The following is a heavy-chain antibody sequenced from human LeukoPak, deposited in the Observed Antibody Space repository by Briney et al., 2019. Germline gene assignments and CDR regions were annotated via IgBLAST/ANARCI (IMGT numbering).Heavy chain of an antibody. D-gene: IGHD5-18*01. J-gene: IGHJ6*02. Sequence: KASETLSLTCAVSGGSISSGGYSWSWIRQPPGKGLEWIGYIYHSGSTYYNPSLKSRVTISVDRSKNQFSLKLSSVTAADTAVYYCARAPYSYGYYYGMDVWGQGTTVTVSS. CDR3: ARAPYSYGYYYGMDV. CDR2: IYHSGST. CDR1: GGSISSGGYS. V-gene: IGHV4-30-2*01.